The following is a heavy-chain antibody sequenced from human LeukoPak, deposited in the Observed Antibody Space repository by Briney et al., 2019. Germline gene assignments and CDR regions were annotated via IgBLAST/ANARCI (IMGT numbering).Heavy chain of an antibody. V-gene: IGHV3-21*01. Sequence: GGSLRLSCAASGFTFSSYSMNWVRQAPGKGLEWVSSISSSRSYIYYADSVKGRSTISRDNAKNSLYLQMNSLRAEDTAVYYCARGMRGDWFDPWGQGTLVTVSS. D-gene: IGHD3-16*01. J-gene: IGHJ5*02. CDR1: GFTFSSYS. CDR3: ARGMRGDWFDP. CDR2: ISSSRSYI.